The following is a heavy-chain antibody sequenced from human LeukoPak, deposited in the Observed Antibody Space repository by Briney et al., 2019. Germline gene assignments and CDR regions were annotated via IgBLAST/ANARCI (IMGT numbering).Heavy chain of an antibody. D-gene: IGHD1-26*01. CDR2: IYYSGST. CDR3: ARPQYSGSYSAFDI. Sequence: PSETLSLTCTVSGGSISSYYWSWIRQPPGKGLEWIGYIYYSGSTNYNPSLKSRVTISVDTSKNQFSLKPSSVTAADTAVYYCARPQYSGSYSAFDIWGQGTMVTVSS. CDR1: GGSISSYY. J-gene: IGHJ3*02. V-gene: IGHV4-59*01.